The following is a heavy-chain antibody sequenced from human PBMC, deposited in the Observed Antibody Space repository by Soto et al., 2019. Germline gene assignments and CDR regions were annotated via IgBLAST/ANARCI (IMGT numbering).Heavy chain of an antibody. V-gene: IGHV5-51*01. J-gene: IGHJ6*02. Sequence: GESLKISCKGSGYTFTNYWIGWVRQMPGKGLEWMGIIYPGDSDTKYNPSFQGQVTISADKSITTTYLQWSSLKASDTAIYYCSASIFYYGMDVWGQGTTVTVSS. CDR1: GYTFTNYW. CDR2: IYPGDSDT. CDR3: SASIFYYGMDV.